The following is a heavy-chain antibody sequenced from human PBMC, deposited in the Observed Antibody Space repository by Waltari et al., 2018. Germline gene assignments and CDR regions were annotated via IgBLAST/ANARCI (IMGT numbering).Heavy chain of an antibody. V-gene: IGHV4-61*02. CDR2: IYTSGST. Sequence: QVQLQESGPGLVKPSQTLSLTCTVSGGSISSGSYYWSWIRQPAGKGREWIGRIYTSGSTNYNPSLSSRVTISVDTSKNQFSLKLSSVTAADTAVYYCARGSPYYYDSSGYYYWYFDLWGRGTLVIVSS. D-gene: IGHD3-22*01. J-gene: IGHJ2*01. CDR1: GGSISSGSYY. CDR3: ARGSPYYYDSSGYYYWYFDL.